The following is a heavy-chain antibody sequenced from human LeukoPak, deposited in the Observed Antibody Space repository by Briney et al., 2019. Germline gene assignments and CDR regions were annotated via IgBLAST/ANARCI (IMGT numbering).Heavy chain of an antibody. Sequence: GGSLRLACAASGFTFSSYAMSWVRQAPGKGLEWVSYISSSGSTIYYADSVKGRFTIYRDNAKNSLYLQMNSLRAEDTAVYYCAREVFWLRGLGELSSIRYFDYWGQGTLVTVSS. CDR3: AREVFWLRGLGELSSIRYFDY. D-gene: IGHD3-16*02. CDR1: GFTFSSYA. J-gene: IGHJ4*02. CDR2: ISSSGSTI. V-gene: IGHV3-48*04.